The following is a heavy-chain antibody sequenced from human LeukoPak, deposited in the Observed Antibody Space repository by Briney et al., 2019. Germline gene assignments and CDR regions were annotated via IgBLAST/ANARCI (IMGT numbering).Heavy chain of an antibody. Sequence: SSETLSLTCAVYGGSFSGYYWSWIRQPPGKGLEWIGEINHSGSTNYNPSLKSRVTISVDTSKNQFSLKLSSVTAADTAVYYCARQREGFTMVRGVHYYYYMDVWGKGTTVTISS. J-gene: IGHJ6*03. D-gene: IGHD3-10*01. CDR1: GGSFSGYY. CDR2: INHSGST. V-gene: IGHV4-34*01. CDR3: ARQREGFTMVRGVHYYYYMDV.